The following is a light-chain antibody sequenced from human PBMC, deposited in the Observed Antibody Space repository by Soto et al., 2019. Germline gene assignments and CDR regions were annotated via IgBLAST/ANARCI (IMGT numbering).Light chain of an antibody. J-gene: IGKJ1*01. CDR3: QQYGSSPT. CDR2: GAS. CDR1: QSVSSSY. V-gene: IGKV3-20*01. Sequence: EIVLTQSPGTLSLSPGERATLSCRASQSVSSSYLAWYQQKPGQAPRLLIYGASSRATGIPDRCSGSGSGADFTITIRRLEHEDVALYYCQQYGSSPTFGQGTKVEIK.